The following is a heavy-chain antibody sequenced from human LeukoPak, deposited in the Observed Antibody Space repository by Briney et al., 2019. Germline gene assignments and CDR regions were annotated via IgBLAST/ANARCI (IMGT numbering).Heavy chain of an antibody. CDR3: AKDPLNTLMVSPTFDY. J-gene: IGHJ4*02. CDR2: ISGSGDDT. D-gene: IGHD5-18*01. CDR1: GFPFSSYA. V-gene: IGHV3-23*01. Sequence: GGSLRLSCVVSGFPFSSYAMSWVRQAPGKGLEWVSGISGSGDDTYYAASVKGRFIVSRATSKNTLYLQMNSLRAEDTAVYYCAKDPLNTLMVSPTFDYWGQGTLVTVSS.